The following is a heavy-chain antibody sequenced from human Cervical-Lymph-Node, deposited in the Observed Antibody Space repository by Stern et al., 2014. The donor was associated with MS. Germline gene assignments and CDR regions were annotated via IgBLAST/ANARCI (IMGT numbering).Heavy chain of an antibody. V-gene: IGHV1-58*01. CDR3: AAEPMYYYDSVGAFDI. Sequence: QLVQSGPEVKKPGTSVKVSCKASGFTFTSSAVQWVRQARGQRLEWIRWIGVGSGNTNYAQKFQERVTITRDMSTSTAYMELSSLRSEDTAVYYCAAEPMYYYDSVGAFDIWGQGTMVTVSS. J-gene: IGHJ3*02. CDR1: GFTFTSSA. CDR2: IGVGSGNT. D-gene: IGHD3-22*01.